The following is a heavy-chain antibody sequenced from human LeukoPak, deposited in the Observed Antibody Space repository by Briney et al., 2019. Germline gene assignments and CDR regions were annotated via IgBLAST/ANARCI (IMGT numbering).Heavy chain of an antibody. J-gene: IGHJ3*02. CDR3: AIVVVITTRGDAFDI. CDR1: GFTVSSNY. D-gene: IGHD3-22*01. CDR2: IYSGGST. Sequence: GGSLRLSCAASGFTVSSNYMSWVRQAPGKGLEWVSVIYSGGSTYYADSVKGRFTISRDNSKNTLFLQMNSLRAEDTAVYYCAIVVVITTRGDAFDIWGQGTMVTVSS. V-gene: IGHV3-53*01.